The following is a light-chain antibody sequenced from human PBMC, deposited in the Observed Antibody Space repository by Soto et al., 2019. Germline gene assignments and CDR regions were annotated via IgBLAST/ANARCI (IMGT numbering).Light chain of an antibody. CDR2: DAS. CDR3: HQRSNWPPETLT. Sequence: EIVLTQSPATLSLSPGERATLSCRASQSVSSYLAWYQQKPGQAPRLLIYDASNRATGIPARFSGSGSGTDFTLTISSLEPEDFAVYYCHQRSNWPPETLTFGGGTKVEIK. CDR1: QSVSSY. V-gene: IGKV3-11*01. J-gene: IGKJ4*01.